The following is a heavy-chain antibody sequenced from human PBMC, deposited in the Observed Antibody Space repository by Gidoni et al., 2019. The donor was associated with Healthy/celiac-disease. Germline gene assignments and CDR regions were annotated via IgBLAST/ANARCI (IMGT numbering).Heavy chain of an antibody. CDR3: AKDENDFWSGYYTGI. CDR2: ISYDGSNK. Sequence: QVQLVESGGGVVQPGRSLRLSCAASGFTFSSYGMHWVRQAPGKGLEWVAVISYDGSNKYYADSVKGRFTISRDNSKNTLYLQMNSLRAEDTAVYYCAKDENDFWSGYYTGIWGQGTLVTVSS. V-gene: IGHV3-30*18. J-gene: IGHJ4*02. CDR1: GFTFSSYG. D-gene: IGHD3-3*01.